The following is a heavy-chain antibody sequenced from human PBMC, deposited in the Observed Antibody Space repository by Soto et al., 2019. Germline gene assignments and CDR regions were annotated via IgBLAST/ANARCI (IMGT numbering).Heavy chain of an antibody. Sequence: GGSLTASCKVIGCSVNRHVIAWARLDPGKGLEWVANIKHDGNEKYYADSVKGRFTVSRHNVKNFLHLQMSSLRGDDTGVSFCVRATLSWSDYYFNDLDVWGQGSTVAISS. V-gene: IGHV3-7*01. D-gene: IGHD3-3*01. CDR2: IKHDGNEK. CDR3: VRATLSWSDYYFNDLDV. CDR1: GCSVNRHV. J-gene: IGHJ6*02.